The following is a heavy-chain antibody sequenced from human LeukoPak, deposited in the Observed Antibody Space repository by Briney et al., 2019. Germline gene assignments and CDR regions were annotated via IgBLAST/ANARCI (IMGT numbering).Heavy chain of an antibody. CDR1: GFNFANHA. J-gene: IGHJ4*02. D-gene: IGHD2-21*02. V-gene: IGHV3-23*01. CDR2: ISGGGDIT. Sequence: GGSLRLSCAASGFNFANHAMSWVRQTPGKGLEWVSAISGGGDITYYADSVKGRFTISRDNSKDTLFLQMHSLRPGDTAVYYCVREDTPATANYWGQGTLVTTSS. CDR3: VREDTPATANY.